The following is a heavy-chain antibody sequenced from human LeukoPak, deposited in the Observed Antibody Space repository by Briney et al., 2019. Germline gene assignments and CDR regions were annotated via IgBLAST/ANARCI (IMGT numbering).Heavy chain of an antibody. CDR2: INTGNGNT. CDR3: ARPKIVGAAYFDY. CDR1: GYTFTSYA. V-gene: IGHV1-3*04. Sequence: ASVKVSCKASGYTFTSYAMHWVRQAPGQSLEWMGWINTGNGNTKYSQKFQGRVTITADKSTSTAYMELSSLRSEDTAFYYCARPKIVGAAYFDYWGQGTLVTVSS. D-gene: IGHD1-26*01. J-gene: IGHJ4*02.